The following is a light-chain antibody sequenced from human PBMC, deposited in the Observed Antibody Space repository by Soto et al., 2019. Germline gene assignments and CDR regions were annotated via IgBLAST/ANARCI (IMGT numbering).Light chain of an antibody. Sequence: EIVLTQSPGTLSLSPGERATLSCRASQSLSSRFLAWYQQKPGRAPRLLIYGASTTATGIPDRFSGIGSGTDFTLIISSLEPEDFAVYFCQQYGSSPNTFGQGTRLEIK. CDR2: GAS. CDR3: QQYGSSPNT. V-gene: IGKV3-20*01. J-gene: IGKJ5*01. CDR1: QSLSSRF.